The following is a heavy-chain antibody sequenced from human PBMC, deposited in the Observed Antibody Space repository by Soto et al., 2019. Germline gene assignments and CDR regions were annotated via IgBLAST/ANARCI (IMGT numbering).Heavy chain of an antibody. D-gene: IGHD2-21*01. V-gene: IGHV4-34*01. CDR3: AIGVEGRDCYDG. CDR2: IHHSGST. CDR1: GATFSDNH. J-gene: IGHJ4*02. Sequence: SATLPLTCNVSGATFSDNHWSWIRQSPGKGLEWIGEIHHSGSTKYNPSLKSRVSLSVDTSTKQLSLKLTSVPAADRAVDYCAIGVEGRDCYDGWGQGTLVTVAS.